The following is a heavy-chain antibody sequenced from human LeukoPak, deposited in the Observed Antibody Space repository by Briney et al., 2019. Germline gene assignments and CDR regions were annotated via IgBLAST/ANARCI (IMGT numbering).Heavy chain of an antibody. J-gene: IGHJ4*02. D-gene: IGHD6-19*01. V-gene: IGHV4-59*01. CDR1: GGSISSYY. CDR3: ARGGSSGWPGIDY. Sequence: SETLSLTCTVSGGSISSYYWSWIRQPPGKGLEWIGYIYYSGSTNYNPSLKSRVTISVETPKNQCSLKLSSVTAADTAGYYCARGGSSGWPGIDYWGQGTLVTVSS. CDR2: IYYSGST.